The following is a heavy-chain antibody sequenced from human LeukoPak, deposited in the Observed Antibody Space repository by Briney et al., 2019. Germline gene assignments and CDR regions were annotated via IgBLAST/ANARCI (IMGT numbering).Heavy chain of an antibody. CDR3: AKHLRATNTYIFFGLDV. CDR1: GFTFKDYG. D-gene: IGHD1-26*01. J-gene: IGHJ6*02. CDR2: INWNGGGT. V-gene: IGHV3-9*01. Sequence: GGSLRLSCAATGFTFKDYGMHCVRQPPGKGLEWVSGINWNGGGTDYADSVKGRFTISRDNAKNSLYLQMTSLRPEDTALYYCAKHLRATNTYIFFGLDVWGQGTTVTVSS.